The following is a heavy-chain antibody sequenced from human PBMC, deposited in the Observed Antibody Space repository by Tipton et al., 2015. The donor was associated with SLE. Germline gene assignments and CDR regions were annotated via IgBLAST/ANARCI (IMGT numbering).Heavy chain of an antibody. D-gene: IGHD7-27*01. J-gene: IGHJ2*01. CDR1: GGSISSSSYY. Sequence: TLSLTCTVSGGSISSSSYYWGWIRQPPGKGLEWIGSIYYSGSTYYNPSLKSRVTISVDTSKNQFSLKLNSVTAADTAVYYCARDGDQGGIEDWYFDLWGRGTLVTVSS. CDR3: ARDGDQGGIEDWYFDL. V-gene: IGHV4-39*07. CDR2: IYYSGST.